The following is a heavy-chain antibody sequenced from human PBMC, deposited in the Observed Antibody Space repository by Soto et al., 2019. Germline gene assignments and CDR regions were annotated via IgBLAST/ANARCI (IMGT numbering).Heavy chain of an antibody. J-gene: IGHJ3*02. Sequence: QVQLVESGGGLVKPGGSLRLSCAASGFTFSDYYMSWIRQAPGKGLEWVSYISSSGSTIYYADSVKGRITITRDNAKNSLYLQMNTVRAEDTAVYYCARGSFLSKHDAFDIWGQGTMVTVSS. CDR3: ARGSFLSKHDAFDI. CDR2: ISSSGSTI. V-gene: IGHV3-11*01. CDR1: GFTFSDYY.